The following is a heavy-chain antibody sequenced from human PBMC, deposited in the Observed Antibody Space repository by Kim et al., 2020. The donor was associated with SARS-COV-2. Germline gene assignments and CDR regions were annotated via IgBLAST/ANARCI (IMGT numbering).Heavy chain of an antibody. CDR2: IDPSDSYT. CDR1: GYSFTSYW. Sequence: GESLKISCKGSGYSFTSYWISWVRQMPGKGLEWMGRIDPSDSYTNYSPSFQGHVTISADKSISTAYLQWSSLKASDTAMYYCARHRAWVHYFDYWGQGTLVTVSS. D-gene: IGHD3-10*01. J-gene: IGHJ4*02. CDR3: ARHRAWVHYFDY. V-gene: IGHV5-10-1*01.